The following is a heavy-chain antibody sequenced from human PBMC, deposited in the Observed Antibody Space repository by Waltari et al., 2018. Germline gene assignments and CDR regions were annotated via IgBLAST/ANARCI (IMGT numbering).Heavy chain of an antibody. Sequence: EVQLVVSGGGLAQPGGSLRLSCEASAFTFRNYAMNWVRQAPGKGLEWVAYIATGSNRLYYANSVKGRFTISRDNAKDSLFLQMNSLRAEDTALYFCAREPTVTGENYFDSWGQGALVSVSS. CDR3: AREPTVTGENYFDS. D-gene: IGHD4-17*01. CDR1: AFTFRNYA. J-gene: IGHJ4*02. CDR2: IATGSNRL. V-gene: IGHV3-48*01.